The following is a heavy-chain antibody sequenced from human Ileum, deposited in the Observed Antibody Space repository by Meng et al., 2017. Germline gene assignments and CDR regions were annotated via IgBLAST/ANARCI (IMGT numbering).Heavy chain of an antibody. CDR2: ISAYNGNT. D-gene: IGHD3-10*01. Sequence: ASVKVSCKASGYTFSNYGITWVRQAPGQGLEWMGWISAYNGNTNYGQKYQGRVTMTTDTSTSTAYMELRSLRSDDTAVYYCARSTYYGSESHKNVDFWGQGTLVTVSS. V-gene: IGHV1-18*01. CDR3: ARSTYYGSESHKNVDF. J-gene: IGHJ4*02. CDR1: GYTFSNYG.